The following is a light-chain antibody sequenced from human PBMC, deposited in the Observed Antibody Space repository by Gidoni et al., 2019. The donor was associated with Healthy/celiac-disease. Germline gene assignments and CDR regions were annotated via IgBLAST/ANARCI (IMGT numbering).Light chain of an antibody. Sequence: AIRMTQSPSSLPASTGDRVTITCRASQGISSYLAWYQQKPGKAPKLLIYAASTLQSGVPSRFSGSGSGTDFTLTISCLQSEDFATYYCQQYYSYLQTFGGGTKVEIK. CDR2: AAS. CDR3: QQYYSYLQT. CDR1: QGISSY. V-gene: IGKV1-8*01. J-gene: IGKJ4*01.